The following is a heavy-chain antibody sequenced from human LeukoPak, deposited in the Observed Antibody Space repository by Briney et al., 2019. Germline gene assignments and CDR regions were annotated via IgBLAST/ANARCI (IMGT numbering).Heavy chain of an antibody. CDR2: IKQDGAEK. Sequence: GGSLRLSCAASGFTFNNYWMNWVRQAPGKGLEWVANIKQDGAEKYYVDSVKGRFTISRDNAKSSLYLQMNSLRAEDTAVYYCARDLGTGYYYYGMDVWGQGTTVTVSS. CDR1: GFTFNNYW. CDR3: ARDLGTGYYYYGMDV. D-gene: IGHD1-1*01. J-gene: IGHJ6*02. V-gene: IGHV3-7*01.